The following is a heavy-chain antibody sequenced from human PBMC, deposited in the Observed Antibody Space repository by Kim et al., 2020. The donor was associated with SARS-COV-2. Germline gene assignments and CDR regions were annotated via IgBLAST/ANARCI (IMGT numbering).Heavy chain of an antibody. J-gene: IGHJ4*02. Sequence: GGSLRLSCAASGFTFSSYDMHWVRQATGKGLEWVSAIGTAGDTYYPGSVKGRFTISRENAKNSLYLQMNSLRAGDTAVYYCARGRDSGYDHGGDFDYWGQGTLVTVSS. CDR2: IGTAGDT. CDR1: GFTFSSYD. D-gene: IGHD5-12*01. CDR3: ARGRDSGYDHGGDFDY. V-gene: IGHV3-13*04.